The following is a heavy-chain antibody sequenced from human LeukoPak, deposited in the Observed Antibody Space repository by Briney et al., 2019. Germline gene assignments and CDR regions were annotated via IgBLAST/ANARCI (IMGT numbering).Heavy chain of an antibody. V-gene: IGHV3-30*02. CDR1: GFTFSSYG. CDR3: AKVQYYYDSSGYFPTDY. Sequence: GGSLRLSCAASGFTFSSYGMHWVRQAPGKGLEWVAFIRYDGSNKYYADSVKGRFTISRDNSKNTLYLQMNSLRAGDTAVYYCAKVQYYYDSSGYFPTDYWGQGTLVTVSS. CDR2: IRYDGSNK. D-gene: IGHD3-22*01. J-gene: IGHJ4*02.